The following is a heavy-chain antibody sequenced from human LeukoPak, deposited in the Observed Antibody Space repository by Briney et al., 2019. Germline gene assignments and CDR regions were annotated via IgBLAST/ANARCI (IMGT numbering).Heavy chain of an antibody. V-gene: IGHV1-69*04. D-gene: IGHD6-13*01. CDR2: IIPILGIA. Sequence: ASVKVSCKASGGTFSSYAISWVRQAPGQGLEWMGRIIPILGIANYAQKFQGRVTMTRDTSTTTVYMELSSLRFEDTAVYYCARGASYSRSLYYFDYWGQGTLVTVSS. J-gene: IGHJ4*02. CDR1: GGTFSSYA. CDR3: ARGASYSRSLYYFDY.